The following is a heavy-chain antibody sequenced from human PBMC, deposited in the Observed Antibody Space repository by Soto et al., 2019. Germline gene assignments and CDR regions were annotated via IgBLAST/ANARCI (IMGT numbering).Heavy chain of an antibody. J-gene: IGHJ3*02. D-gene: IGHD3-22*01. CDR3: ARDRAEDYYDSSGYKSDAFDI. CDR1: GYTFTGYY. CDR2: INPNSGGT. V-gene: IGHV1-2*02. Sequence: ASVKVSCKASGYTFTGYYMHWVRQAPGQGLEWMGWINPNSGGTNYAQKFQGRVTMTRDTSISTAYMELSRLRSDDTAVYYCARDRAEDYYDSSGYKSDAFDIWGQGTMVTVSS.